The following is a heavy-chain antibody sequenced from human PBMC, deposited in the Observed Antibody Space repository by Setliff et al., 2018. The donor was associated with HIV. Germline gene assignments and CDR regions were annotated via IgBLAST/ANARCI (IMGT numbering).Heavy chain of an antibody. J-gene: IGHJ1*01. Sequence: TGGSLRLSCTGSGFTFGDSAMSWVRQAPGKGLEWVGFIRSKAYGGTTEYAASVKGRFTISTDDSKRIAYLQMKSLKTEYTAVYYCTRDWGYCSGGSCYSNQYFQHWGQGTLVTVSS. CDR2: IRSKAYGGTT. V-gene: IGHV3-49*04. CDR3: TRDWGYCSGGSCYSNQYFQH. D-gene: IGHD2-15*01. CDR1: GFTFGDSA.